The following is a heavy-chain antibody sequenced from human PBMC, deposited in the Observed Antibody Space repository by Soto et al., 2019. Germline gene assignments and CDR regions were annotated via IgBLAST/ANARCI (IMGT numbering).Heavy chain of an antibody. CDR2: ISIDGKTK. Sequence: GGSLRLSCAASGFTFSRYDFHWVRQPPGKGLEWLAVISIDGKTKYYADSVKGRFTISRDNSKSTLYLDMNSLRGDDTAVYYCARDFVLGAQDYLDYWGQGTLVNVSS. V-gene: IGHV3-30*04. CDR3: ARDFVLGAQDYLDY. D-gene: IGHD1-26*01. J-gene: IGHJ4*02. CDR1: GFTFSRYD.